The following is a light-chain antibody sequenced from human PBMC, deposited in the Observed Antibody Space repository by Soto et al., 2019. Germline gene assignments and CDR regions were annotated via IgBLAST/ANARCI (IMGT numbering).Light chain of an antibody. J-gene: IGLJ2*01. CDR1: NSNIGSNA. CDR3: AAWDDRLNAPV. CDR2: GND. Sequence: QSVLTQPPSASGTPGQRVTISCSGSNSNIGSNAVNWYQQLPGTAPKLLIHGNDQRPSGVPDRLSGSKSGTSASLAISGLXXXDEADYYCAAWDDRLNAPVFGGGTKLTVL. V-gene: IGLV1-44*01.